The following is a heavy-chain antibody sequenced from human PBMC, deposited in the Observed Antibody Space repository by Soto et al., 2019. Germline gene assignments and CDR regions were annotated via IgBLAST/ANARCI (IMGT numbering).Heavy chain of an antibody. Sequence: QVQLQESGPGLVQPSQTLSLICSVSGGSISGATYYWNWIRQHPGKGLEWIGYISSSGNSFYNPSFESRLTISVAKSKSHFSLKLSSVTAAATAIYYCARGIMWGLDVWGQGTTVTVSS. J-gene: IGHJ6*02. CDR2: ISSSGNS. CDR3: ARGIMWGLDV. D-gene: IGHD2-21*01. V-gene: IGHV4-31*03. CDR1: GGSISGATYY.